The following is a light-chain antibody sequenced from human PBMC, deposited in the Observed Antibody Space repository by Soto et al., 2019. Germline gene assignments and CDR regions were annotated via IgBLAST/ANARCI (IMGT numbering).Light chain of an antibody. CDR2: DAS. CDR3: QQYNNWLPRWT. J-gene: IGKJ1*01. Sequence: IVFTQSPCTLSLSPGERATLSCRASQSVSSYLAWYQQKPGQAPRLLIYDASNRATGIPARFSGSGSGTDFTLTISSLQSEDFAVYYCQQYNNWLPRWTFGQGTKVDI. V-gene: IGKV3-11*01. CDR1: QSVSSY.